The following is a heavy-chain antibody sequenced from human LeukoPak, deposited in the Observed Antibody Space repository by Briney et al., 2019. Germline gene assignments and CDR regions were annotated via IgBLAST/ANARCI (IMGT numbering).Heavy chain of an antibody. J-gene: IGHJ6*03. D-gene: IGHD6-13*01. Sequence: SETLSLTCAVYGGSFSGYYWSWIRQPPGKGLEWIGEINHSGSTNYNPSLKSRVTISVDTSKNQFSLKLSSVTAADTAVYYCARRSGSSWYSYYYMDVWGKGTTVTVSS. V-gene: IGHV4-34*01. CDR1: GGSFSGYY. CDR2: INHSGST. CDR3: ARRSGSSWYSYYYMDV.